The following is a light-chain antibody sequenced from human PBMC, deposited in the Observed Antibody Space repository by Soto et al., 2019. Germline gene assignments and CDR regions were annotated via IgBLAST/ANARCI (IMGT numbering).Light chain of an antibody. J-gene: IGKJ1*01. CDR3: QKYNSAPPWT. V-gene: IGKV1-27*01. CDR1: QDISNY. Sequence: DIQMTQSPSSLSASVGDRVTITCRATQDISNYLAWYQQTPGKVPNLLIYAASTLQSGVPSRFSGSGSGTDVTLTISSLQPEDVATYYCQKYNSAPPWTFGQGTKVEI. CDR2: AAS.